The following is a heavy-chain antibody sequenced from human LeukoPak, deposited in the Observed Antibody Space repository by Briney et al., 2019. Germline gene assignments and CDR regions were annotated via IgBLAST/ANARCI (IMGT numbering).Heavy chain of an antibody. CDR2: IIPIFGTA. CDR1: GYTFTSYG. CDR3: ARSSGTTPFDP. J-gene: IGHJ5*02. D-gene: IGHD1-1*01. V-gene: IGHV1-69*05. Sequence: SVKVSCKASGYTFTSYGIRWVRQAPGQGLEWMGGIIPIFGTANYAQKFQGRVTITTDESTSTAYMELSSLRSEDTAVYYCARSSGTTPFDPWGQGTLVTVSS.